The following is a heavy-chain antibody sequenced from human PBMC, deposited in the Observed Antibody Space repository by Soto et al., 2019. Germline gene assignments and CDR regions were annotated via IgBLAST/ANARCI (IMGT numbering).Heavy chain of an antibody. V-gene: IGHV2-70*17. J-gene: IGHJ4*02. CDR1: GFSLSTSRMS. D-gene: IGHD3-3*01. Sequence: SGPTLVNPTQTLTLTCTFSGFSLSTSRMSVAWIRQPPGKALEWLARIDWDDAKFFNTSLKTRLTVSKDTSKNQVVLALTNMDPLDSGTYYCARRIFGRTGEYYFDYWGQGILVTVSS. CDR2: IDWDDAK. CDR3: ARRIFGRTGEYYFDY.